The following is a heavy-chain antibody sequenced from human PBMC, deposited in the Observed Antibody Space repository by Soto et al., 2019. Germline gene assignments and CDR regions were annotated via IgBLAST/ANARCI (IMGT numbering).Heavy chain of an antibody. CDR3: ARGPNVLLWFGTNYYGMDV. CDR1: GGSISSGGYY. CDR2: IYYSGST. D-gene: IGHD3-10*01. J-gene: IGHJ6*02. Sequence: SETLSLTCTVSGGSISSGGYYWSWIRQHPGKGLEWIGYIYYSGSTYYNPSLKSRVTISVDTSKNQFSLKLSSVTAADTAVYYCARGPNVLLWFGTNYYGMDVWGQGTTVTVSS. V-gene: IGHV4-31*03.